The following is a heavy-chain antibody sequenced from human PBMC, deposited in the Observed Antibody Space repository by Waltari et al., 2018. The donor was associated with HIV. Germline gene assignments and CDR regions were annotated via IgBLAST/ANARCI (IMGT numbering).Heavy chain of an antibody. CDR1: GYTFTNFG. J-gene: IGHJ2*01. CDR2: SNAYDGNT. D-gene: IGHD3-16*01. Sequence: QVQLVQSGAEVKKPGASVKVSCKASGYTFTNFGISWVRQAPGQGLEWMGWSNAYDGNTNSAQKLQGRVTVTTDTSTNTAYMELRSLRSDDTAVYYCARDSRGTTGYFDLWGRGTLVIVSS. V-gene: IGHV1-18*01. CDR3: ARDSRGTTGYFDL.